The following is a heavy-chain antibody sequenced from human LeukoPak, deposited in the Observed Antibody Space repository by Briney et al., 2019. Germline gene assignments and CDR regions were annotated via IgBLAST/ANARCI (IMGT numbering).Heavy chain of an antibody. D-gene: IGHD6-25*01. Sequence: PGGSLRLSCTASGFTFSSYSMNWVRLAPGKGLEWVSSISSSSSYIYYADSVRGRFTISRDNAKNSLYLQMDSLRAEDTAVYYCAREAGAFDIWGQGTMVTVSS. CDR1: GFTFSSYS. CDR2: ISSSSSYI. J-gene: IGHJ3*02. CDR3: AREAGAFDI. V-gene: IGHV3-21*01.